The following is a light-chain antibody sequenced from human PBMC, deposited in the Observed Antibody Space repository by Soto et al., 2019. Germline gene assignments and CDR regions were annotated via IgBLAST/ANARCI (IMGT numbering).Light chain of an antibody. CDR2: EGS. Sequence: PASVSGSPGQSITISCTGTSSDVGTYNLVSWYQQHPGKAPKLMLYEGSKRPSGVSNRFSDSNSGNTASLTISGLQAEDEADYYCCSYAAGSAPYVFGTGTKVTVL. CDR3: CSYAAGSAPYV. CDR1: SSDVGTYNL. J-gene: IGLJ1*01. V-gene: IGLV2-23*01.